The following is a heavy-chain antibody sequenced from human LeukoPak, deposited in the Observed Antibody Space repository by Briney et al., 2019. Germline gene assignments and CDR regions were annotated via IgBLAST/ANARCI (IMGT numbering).Heavy chain of an antibody. D-gene: IGHD3-22*01. CDR2: ISSGSTYL. J-gene: IGHJ4*02. Sequence: GGSLRLSCAASGFAFSSYSMNWVRQAPGKGLEWVSSISSGSTYLYYADSVKGRFTISRENAKNSLYLQMNSLRAEDTAVYYCARDYYDSSGYWDYWGQGTLVTVSS. CDR3: ARDYYDSSGYWDY. V-gene: IGHV3-21*01. CDR1: GFAFSSYS.